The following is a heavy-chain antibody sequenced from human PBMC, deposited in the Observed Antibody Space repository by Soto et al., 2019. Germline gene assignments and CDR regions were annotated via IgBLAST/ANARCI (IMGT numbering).Heavy chain of an antibody. V-gene: IGHV1-18*01. CDR3: ATGDIILVPPPTAGAEYFQH. Sequence: ASVKVSCKASGYTFTSSGISWVRQAPGQGLEWMGWISAYNGNTNYAQKLQGRVTMTTDTSTSTAYMELRSLTSEDTAVYYCATGDIILVPPPTAGAEYFQHGGQGPLVTVSS. CDR2: ISAYNGNT. D-gene: IGHD2-2*01. CDR1: GYTFTSSG. J-gene: IGHJ1*01.